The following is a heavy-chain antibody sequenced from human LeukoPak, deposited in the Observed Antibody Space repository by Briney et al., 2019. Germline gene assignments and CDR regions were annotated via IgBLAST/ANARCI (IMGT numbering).Heavy chain of an antibody. CDR3: ARDNSGSFPPIFDH. D-gene: IGHD1-26*01. Sequence: SETLSLTCTVSGDSMTSGSYYWSWIRQPAGKGLEWTGRVYTRGSATYNPSLKSRVTLSVDTSNNQVSLRLTSVTAADTAVYYCARDNSGSFPPIFDHWGQGFQVTVSS. CDR2: VYTRGSA. J-gene: IGHJ4*02. CDR1: GDSMTSGSYY. V-gene: IGHV4-61*02.